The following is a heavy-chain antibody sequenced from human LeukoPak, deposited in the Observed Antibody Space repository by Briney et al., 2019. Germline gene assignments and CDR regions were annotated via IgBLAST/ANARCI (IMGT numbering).Heavy chain of an antibody. J-gene: IGHJ6*02. CDR2: ISGSGGST. Sequence: PGGSLRLSCAVSGFIVSSNYMSWVRQAPGKGLEWVSAISGSGGSTYYADSVKGRFTISRDNSKNTLYLQMNSLRAEDTAVYYCAKGTYYYDSSGYYFIRYYYYYGMDVWGQGTTVTVSS. V-gene: IGHV3-23*01. D-gene: IGHD3-22*01. CDR1: GFIVSSNY. CDR3: AKGTYYYDSSGYYFIRYYYYYGMDV.